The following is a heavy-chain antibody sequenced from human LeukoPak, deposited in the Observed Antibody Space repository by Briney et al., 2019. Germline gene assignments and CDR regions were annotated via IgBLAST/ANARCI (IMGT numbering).Heavy chain of an antibody. CDR3: ARAEGVVVAAHIDV. D-gene: IGHD2-15*01. CDR1: GYTFTSYG. V-gene: IGHV1-18*01. Sequence: ASVKVSCKASGYTFTSYGISWVRQAPGQGLEWMGWISAYNGNTNYAQKLQGRVTVTTDTSTSTAYMELRSLRSDDTAIYYCARAEGVVVAAHIDVWGEGTTVTVSS. J-gene: IGHJ6*03. CDR2: ISAYNGNT.